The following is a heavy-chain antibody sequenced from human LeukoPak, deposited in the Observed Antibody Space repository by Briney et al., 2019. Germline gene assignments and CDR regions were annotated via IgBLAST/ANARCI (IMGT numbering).Heavy chain of an antibody. CDR1: GLTVSSNY. CDR3: ARDLYYGSGGYYFDY. D-gene: IGHD3-10*01. V-gene: IGHV3-66*01. CDR2: IYSGGRT. J-gene: IGHJ4*02. Sequence: GGSLRPSCAASGLTVSSNYMSWVRQAPGKGLEWVSVIYSGGRTFYADSVKGRFIISRDNSKNTLFLQMNSLRAEDAAAYYCARDLYYGSGGYYFDYWGQGTQVTVSS.